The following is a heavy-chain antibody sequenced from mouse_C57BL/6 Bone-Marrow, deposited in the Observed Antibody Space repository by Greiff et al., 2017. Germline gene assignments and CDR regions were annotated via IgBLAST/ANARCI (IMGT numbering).Heavy chain of an antibody. V-gene: IGHV1-69*01. CDR3: AGGSYYDYDVGFAY. CDR2: IYPSDSYT. Sequence: VQLQQPGAELVMPGASVKLSCKASGYTFTSYWMHWVKQRPGQGLEWIGEIYPSDSYTNYNQKFKGKSTLTVDKSSSTAYMQLSSLTSEDSAVDYCAGGSYYDYDVGFAYWGQGTLVTVSA. CDR1: GYTFTSYW. D-gene: IGHD2-4*01. J-gene: IGHJ3*01.